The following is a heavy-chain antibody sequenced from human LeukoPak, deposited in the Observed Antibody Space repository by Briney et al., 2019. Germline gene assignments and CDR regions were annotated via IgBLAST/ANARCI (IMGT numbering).Heavy chain of an antibody. V-gene: IGHV4-34*01. CDR1: GGSFSGYY. CDR2: INHSGST. Sequence: SETLSLTCAVYGGSFSGYYWSWIRQPPGKGLEWIGEINHSGSTNYNPSLKSRVTISVDTSKNRFSLKLSSVTAADTAVYYCARAPKTIVVVPAAIRAPAAGYYMDVWGKGTTVTVSS. CDR3: ARAPKTIVVVPAAIRAPAAGYYMDV. J-gene: IGHJ6*03. D-gene: IGHD2-2*01.